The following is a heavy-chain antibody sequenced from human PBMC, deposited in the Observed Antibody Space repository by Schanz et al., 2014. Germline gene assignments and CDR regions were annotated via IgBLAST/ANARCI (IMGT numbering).Heavy chain of an antibody. CDR3: ARDLDYCSGGSCYADY. CDR1: GFTFSNYA. D-gene: IGHD2-15*01. CDR2: ISDSGFST. J-gene: IGHJ4*02. V-gene: IGHV3-23*01. Sequence: DVQLLESGGGLVQPGGSLRLSCAASGFTFSNYAMNWVRQAPGKGLEWVSVISDSGFSTYYADSVKGRFTISRDNSKNTVYLQMNSLRAEDMAVYYCARDLDYCSGGSCYADYWGQGTLVTVSS.